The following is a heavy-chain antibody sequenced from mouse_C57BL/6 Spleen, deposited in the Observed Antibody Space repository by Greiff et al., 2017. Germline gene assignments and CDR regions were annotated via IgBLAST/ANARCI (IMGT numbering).Heavy chain of an antibody. CDR3: ARENYGSLGYFDV. D-gene: IGHD1-1*01. Sequence: QVQLQQSGPELVKPGASVKISCKASGYAFSSSWMNWVKQRPGKGLEWIGRIYPGDGDTNYNGKFKGKATLNADKSSSTAYKQLSSLTSEDSAVYFWARENYGSLGYFDVWGTGTTVTVSS. V-gene: IGHV1-82*01. CDR1: GYAFSSSW. J-gene: IGHJ1*03. CDR2: IYPGDGDT.